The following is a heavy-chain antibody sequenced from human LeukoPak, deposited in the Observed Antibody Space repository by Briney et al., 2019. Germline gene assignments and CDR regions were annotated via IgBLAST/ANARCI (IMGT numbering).Heavy chain of an antibody. V-gene: IGHV3-7*01. CDR3: ARDRAPKARIGGMDV. J-gene: IGHJ6*02. CDR2: IEGDGRET. CDR1: GFTFRSHW. Sequence: PGGSLRLSCAASGFTFRSHWMSWVRQAPGKGLEWVANIEGDGRETYYVDSVKGRFTISRDNAKNSVYLQMNSLRAEDTAIYYCARDRAPKARIGGMDVWGQGTTVIVSS. D-gene: IGHD5-12*01.